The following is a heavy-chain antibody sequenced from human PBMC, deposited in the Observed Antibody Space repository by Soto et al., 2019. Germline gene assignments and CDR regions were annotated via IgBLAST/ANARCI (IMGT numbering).Heavy chain of an antibody. CDR3: AKSKTHCSGGSCYYYYYYMDV. D-gene: IGHD2-15*01. CDR2: ISGSGGST. V-gene: IGHV3-23*01. Sequence: GGSLRLSCAASGFTFSSYAMSWVRQAPGKGLEWVSAISGSGGSTYYADSVKGRFTISRDNSKNTLYLQMNSLRAEDTAVYYCAKSKTHCSGGSCYYYYYYMDVWGKGTTVTVSS. CDR1: GFTFSSYA. J-gene: IGHJ6*03.